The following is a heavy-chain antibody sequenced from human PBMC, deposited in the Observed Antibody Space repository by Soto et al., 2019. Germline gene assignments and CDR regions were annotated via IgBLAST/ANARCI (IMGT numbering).Heavy chain of an antibody. CDR1: GGSISSYY. CDR3: ARDLCGSTSCYLDR. CDR2: IYYSGST. J-gene: IGHJ5*02. Sequence: PSETLSLTCTVSGGSISSYYWSWIRQPPGRGLEWIGYIYYSGSTNYNPSLKSRVTISVDTSKNQFSLKLSSVTAADTAVYYCARDLCGSTSCYLDRWGQGTLVTAPQ. D-gene: IGHD2-2*01. V-gene: IGHV4-59*01.